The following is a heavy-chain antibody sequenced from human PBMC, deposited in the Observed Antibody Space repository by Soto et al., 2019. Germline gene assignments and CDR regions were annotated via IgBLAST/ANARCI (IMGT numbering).Heavy chain of an antibody. J-gene: IGHJ4*02. Sequence: VGSLRLSCVASGFTFGDYYMSWIRQAPGKGLEWVSYISNNGNIKIYADSVKGRFTVSRDNVKNSLYLQMNSLRADDTAVYYCARDYYDISGYPFYDYWGPGTLVTVSS. CDR3: ARDYYDISGYPFYDY. CDR2: ISNNGNIK. D-gene: IGHD3-22*01. V-gene: IGHV3-11*01. CDR1: GFTFGDYY.